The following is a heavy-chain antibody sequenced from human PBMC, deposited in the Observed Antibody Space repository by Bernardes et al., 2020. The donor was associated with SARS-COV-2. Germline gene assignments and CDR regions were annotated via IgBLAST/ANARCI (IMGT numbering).Heavy chain of an antibody. CDR3: ARQLWSSGWDDAFDI. J-gene: IGHJ3*02. CDR2: IYPGDSDT. Sequence: GESLKISCKGSGYSVTSYWIGWVRQMPGKGLEWMGIIYPGDSDTRYSPSFQGQVTISADKSISTAYLQWSSLKASDTAMYYGARQLWSSGWDDAFDIWCQATMVSVTS. D-gene: IGHD6-19*01. V-gene: IGHV5-51*01. CDR1: GYSVTSYW.